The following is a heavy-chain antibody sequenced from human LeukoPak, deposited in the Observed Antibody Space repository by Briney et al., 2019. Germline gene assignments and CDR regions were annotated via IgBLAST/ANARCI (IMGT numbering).Heavy chain of an antibody. CDR2: INKDGSER. CDR3: AKDPRQLTTVTYFDY. J-gene: IGHJ4*02. V-gene: IGHV3-7*03. CDR1: GFTFRDYW. Sequence: GGSLRLSCAASGFTFRDYWIDWVRQAPGKGLEWVANINKDGSERHFLESVKGRFSISRDNAKNSLFLQMNNLRAEDTAVYYCAKDPRQLTTVTYFDYWGQGTLVTVSS. D-gene: IGHD4-17*01.